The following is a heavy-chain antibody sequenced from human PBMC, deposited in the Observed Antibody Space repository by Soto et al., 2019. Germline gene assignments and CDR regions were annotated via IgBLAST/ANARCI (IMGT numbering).Heavy chain of an antibody. V-gene: IGHV1-8*01. CDR1: GYTFTSYD. CDR2: MNPNSGNT. CDR3: AKGDSSGYYYYYYGMDV. Sequence: ASVKVSCKASGYTFTSYDINWVRQATGQGLEWMGWMNPNSGNTGYAQKFQGRVTMTRNTSISTAYMELSSLRSEDTAVYYCAKGDSSGYYYYYYGMDVWGQGTTVTVSS. J-gene: IGHJ6*02. D-gene: IGHD3-22*01.